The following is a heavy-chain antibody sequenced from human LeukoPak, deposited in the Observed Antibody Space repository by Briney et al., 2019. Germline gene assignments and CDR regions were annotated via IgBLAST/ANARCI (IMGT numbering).Heavy chain of an antibody. CDR2: IYTSGST. Sequence: SETLSLTCTVSGGSISSGSYYWSWIRQPAGTGLEWIGRIYTSGSTNYNPSLKSRVTISVDTSKNQFSLKLSSVTAADTAVYYCARDITMVRGVIKGSLDPWGQGTLVTVSS. V-gene: IGHV4-61*02. J-gene: IGHJ5*02. D-gene: IGHD3-10*01. CDR3: ARDITMVRGVIKGSLDP. CDR1: GGSISSGSYY.